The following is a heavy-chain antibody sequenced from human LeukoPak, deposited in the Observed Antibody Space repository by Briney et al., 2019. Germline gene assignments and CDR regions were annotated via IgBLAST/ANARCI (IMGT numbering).Heavy chain of an antibody. D-gene: IGHD1-26*01. CDR2: INPSSGNT. Sequence: GASVKVSCRASGYTFTSYYMHWVRQAPRQGLDWMGIINPSSGNTAYAPKSQGRVSMTRDTPTSTVYMELSSLTSEDTAVYYCARDGSSQHTELHNWVGLWGPGTLVTVSS. J-gene: IGHJ5*02. CDR3: ARDGSSQHTELHNWVGL. CDR1: GYTFTSYY. V-gene: IGHV1-46*01.